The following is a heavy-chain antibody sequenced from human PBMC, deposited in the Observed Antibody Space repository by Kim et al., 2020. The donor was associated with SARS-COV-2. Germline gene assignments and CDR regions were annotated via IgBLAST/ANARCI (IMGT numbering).Heavy chain of an antibody. CDR3: ARGGTSGSYSVYAFDI. J-gene: IGHJ3*02. V-gene: IGHV3-21*04. CDR1: GFTFSSYS. CDR2: ISSSSSFI. Sequence: GGSLRLSCAASGFTFSSYSMNWVRQAPGKGLEWVSSISSSSSFIYYADSVKGRFTISRDNAKNSLYLQMNSLRAEDTAVYYCARGGTSGSYSVYAFDIWGQGTMVTVSS. D-gene: IGHD1-26*01.